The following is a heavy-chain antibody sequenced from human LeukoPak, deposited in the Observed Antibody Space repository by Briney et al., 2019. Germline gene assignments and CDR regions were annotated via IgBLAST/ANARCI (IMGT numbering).Heavy chain of an antibody. D-gene: IGHD6-13*01. CDR3: ARGGSSSSYYNNYGMDV. Sequence: GASVKVSCKASGYSFTSFDINWVRQGSGQGLEWMGWMNPKRGNTVYAQTFQGRVTITRDTSIDTAFMEMSSLRPDDTAVYYCARGGSSSSYYNNYGMDVWGQGTTITVSS. CDR1: GYSFTSFD. CDR2: MNPKRGNT. V-gene: IGHV1-8*01. J-gene: IGHJ6*02.